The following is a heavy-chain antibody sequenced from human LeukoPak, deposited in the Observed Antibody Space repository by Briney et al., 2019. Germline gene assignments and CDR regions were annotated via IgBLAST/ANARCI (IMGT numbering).Heavy chain of an antibody. D-gene: IGHD3-16*01. CDR1: GFTFTNYA. V-gene: IGHV3-23*01. Sequence: PGGSLRLSCAASGFTFTNYAMTWVRQAPGKGLEWVSTIYSGGSTYYAYSVKGRFTISRDNSKNTLYLQMNSLRAEDTAVYYCAKLGLELGGGYWGQGALVTVSS. CDR3: AKLGLELGGGY. J-gene: IGHJ4*02. CDR2: IYSGGST.